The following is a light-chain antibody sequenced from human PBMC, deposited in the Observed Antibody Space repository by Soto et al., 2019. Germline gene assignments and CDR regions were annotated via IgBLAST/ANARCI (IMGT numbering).Light chain of an antibody. CDR3: SSYTSSSTPYV. V-gene: IGLV2-14*01. J-gene: IGLJ1*01. CDR1: SSDVGGYNY. CDR2: DVS. Sequence: QSALTQPASVSGSPGQSITISCTGTSSDVGGYNYVSWYQQHPGKAPKLMIYDVSNRPSGVSNRFSGSKSGSTASLTISGLQAEDEADYYCSSYTSSSTPYVFGTGNKLTVL.